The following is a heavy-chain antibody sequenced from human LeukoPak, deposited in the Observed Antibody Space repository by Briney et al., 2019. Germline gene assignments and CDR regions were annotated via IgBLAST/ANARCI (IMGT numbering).Heavy chain of an antibody. J-gene: IGHJ4*02. CDR1: GASVNSDSYY. CDR3: ARHYRGLDY. CDR2: IYNGGST. D-gene: IGHD4-23*01. Sequence: PSETLSLTCTVSGASVNSDSYYWSWIRQPPGKGLEWVGHIYNGGSTNYNPSLKSRVTMSVDTSKNHFSVKLSSVTAADTAVYYCARHYRGLDYWGQGTLVTVSS. V-gene: IGHV4-61*03.